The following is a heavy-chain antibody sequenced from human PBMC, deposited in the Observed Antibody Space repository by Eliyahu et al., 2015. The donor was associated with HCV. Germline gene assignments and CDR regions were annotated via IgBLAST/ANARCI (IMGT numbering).Heavy chain of an antibody. Sequence: EVQLVESGGGLVKPGGSLRLSCAASGFTFSXYSMNXVRQAPGKGLEWVSSISSTSSYIYYADSVKGRFTISRDNAKNSLYLQMNSLRAEDTAVYYCARDYPTLRYGDYYYYYGMDVWGQGTTVTVSS. CDR2: ISSTSSYI. CDR3: ARDYPTLRYGDYYYYYGMDV. J-gene: IGHJ6*02. D-gene: IGHD4-17*01. CDR1: GFTFSXYS. V-gene: IGHV3-21*01.